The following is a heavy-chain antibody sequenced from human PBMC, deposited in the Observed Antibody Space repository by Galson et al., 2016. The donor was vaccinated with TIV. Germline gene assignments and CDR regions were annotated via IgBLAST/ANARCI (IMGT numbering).Heavy chain of an antibody. CDR2: IFYEGVNE. J-gene: IGHJ4*02. CDR3: ARSQSGPSQLDY. Sequence: SLRLSCAASGFTFSTYWMSWVRQAPGKGLEWVAVIFYEGVNEDYADSVKGRFTISRDNSKNILYLQVSSLRVEDTAVYFCARSQSGPSQLDYWGQGTLVTVSS. V-gene: IGHV3-30*14. D-gene: IGHD3-10*01. CDR1: GFTFSTYW.